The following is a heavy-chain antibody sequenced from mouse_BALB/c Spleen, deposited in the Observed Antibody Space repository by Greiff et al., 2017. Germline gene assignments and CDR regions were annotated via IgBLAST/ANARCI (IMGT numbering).Heavy chain of an antibody. D-gene: IGHD2-10*02. CDR1: GFTFSSYA. V-gene: IGHV5-9-4*01. J-gene: IGHJ3*01. CDR3: AGESMAWFAK. Sequence: EVKLVESGGGLVKPGGSLKLSCAASGFTFSSYAMSWVRQSPEKRLEWVAEISSGGSYTYYPDTVTGRFTISRDNAKNTLYLDMSSLGSEDTAMYYCAGESMAWFAKGGQETQV. CDR2: ISSGGSYT.